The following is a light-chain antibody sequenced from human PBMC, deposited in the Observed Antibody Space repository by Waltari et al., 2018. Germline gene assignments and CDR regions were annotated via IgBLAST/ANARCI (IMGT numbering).Light chain of an antibody. V-gene: IGLV2-14*01. J-gene: IGLJ3*02. CDR3: SSYTSGNVV. Sequence: QSALTQPASVSGPPGQSIPISCTGPNSDIVGHNRVSWYQQPPGKSPKLIIYEVTNRPPGVSNRFSGSKSGNTASLTISGLQAEDEADYFCSSYTSGNVVFGGGTRLTVL. CDR1: NSDIVGHNR. CDR2: EVT.